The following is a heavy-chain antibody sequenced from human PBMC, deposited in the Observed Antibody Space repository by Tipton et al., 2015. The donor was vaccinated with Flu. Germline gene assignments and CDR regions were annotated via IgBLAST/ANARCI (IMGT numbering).Heavy chain of an antibody. Sequence: QMQLVQSGAEVKKSGASVKVSCKASGYTFNSHGITWVRQAPGQGLEYVGWISTYAGNTNYAQKVQGRVTLTTDTPTSTAYMELRSLRSDDTAVYYWARDNYYDSTGHYAFWGQGTLVTVSS. CDR3: ARDNYYDSTGHYAF. D-gene: IGHD3-22*01. V-gene: IGHV1-18*01. CDR2: ISTYAGNT. CDR1: GYTFNSHG. J-gene: IGHJ4*02.